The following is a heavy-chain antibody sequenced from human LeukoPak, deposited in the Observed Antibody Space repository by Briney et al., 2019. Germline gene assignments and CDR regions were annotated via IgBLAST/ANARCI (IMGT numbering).Heavy chain of an antibody. CDR1: GFSFSTYA. D-gene: IGHD3-10*01. CDR2: ISASGADT. J-gene: IGHJ4*02. V-gene: IGHV3-23*01. Sequence: QTGGSLRLSCAASGFSFSTYAMSWVRQAPGKGLEWVSSISASGADTPYADSVKGRFTISRDNAKNTVYLQMNSLRVEDTAVYHCARDIVIGSGSCLDWGQGTLVTVPS. CDR3: ARDIVIGSGSCLD.